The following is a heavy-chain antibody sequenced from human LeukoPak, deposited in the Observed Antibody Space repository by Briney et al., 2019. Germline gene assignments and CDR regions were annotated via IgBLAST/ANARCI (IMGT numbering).Heavy chain of an antibody. CDR3: AKGRNEDGDAALNY. J-gene: IGHJ4*02. V-gene: IGHV3-64*04. CDR1: GFTFSTYA. CDR2: ISRNGGRT. Sequence: QPGGSLRLSCSASGFTFSTYAMHWVRQAPGKGLEYVSAISRNGGRTYYADSVKGRFTISRDNSKNTLYLQMNSLRAEDTAAYHCAKGRNEDGDAALNYWGQGTLVTVSS. D-gene: IGHD4-17*01.